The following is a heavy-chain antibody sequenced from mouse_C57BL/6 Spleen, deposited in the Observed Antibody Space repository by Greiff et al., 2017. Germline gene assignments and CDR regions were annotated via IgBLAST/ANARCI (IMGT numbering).Heavy chain of an antibody. Sequence: VQLQQSGAELVRPGASVTLSCKASGYTFTDYEMHWVKQTPVHGLEWIGAIDPETGGTAYNQKFKGKAILTADKSSSTAYMELRSLTSEDSAVYYCTRWRNWVPFDYWGQGTTLTVSS. D-gene: IGHD4-1*01. CDR2: IDPETGGT. CDR3: TRWRNWVPFDY. J-gene: IGHJ2*01. V-gene: IGHV1-15*01. CDR1: GYTFTDYE.